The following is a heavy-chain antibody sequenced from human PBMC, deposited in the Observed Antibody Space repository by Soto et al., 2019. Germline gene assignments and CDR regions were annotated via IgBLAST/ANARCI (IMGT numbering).Heavy chain of an antibody. CDR3: ARELLAAVDAFDI. J-gene: IGHJ3*02. Sequence: PGGSLRLSCAASGFTFSSYWMSWVRQAPGKGLEWVANIKQDGSEKYYVDSVKGRFTISRDNAKNSLYLQMNSLRAEDTAVYYCARELLAAVDAFDIWGQGTMVTVSS. CDR1: GFTFSSYW. CDR2: IKQDGSEK. D-gene: IGHD2-21*01. V-gene: IGHV3-7*01.